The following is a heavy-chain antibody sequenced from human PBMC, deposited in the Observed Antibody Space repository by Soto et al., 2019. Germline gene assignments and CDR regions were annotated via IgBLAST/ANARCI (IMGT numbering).Heavy chain of an antibody. J-gene: IGHJ4*02. CDR2: IFSNDEK. V-gene: IGHV2-26*01. Sequence: SGPTLVNPTETLTLTCTVSGFSLSNARMGVSWIRQPPGKALEWLAHIFSNDEKSYSTSLKSRLTISKDTSKSQVVLTMTNMDPVDTATYYCARGYCSSTSCYFPYWGQGTLVTVSS. D-gene: IGHD2-2*01. CDR3: ARGYCSSTSCYFPY. CDR1: GFSLSNARMG.